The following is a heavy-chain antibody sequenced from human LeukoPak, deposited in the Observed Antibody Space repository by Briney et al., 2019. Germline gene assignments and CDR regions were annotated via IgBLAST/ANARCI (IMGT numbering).Heavy chain of an antibody. V-gene: IGHV3-66*01. CDR2: IYSGGST. Sequence: GGSLRLSCAASGFTVSSNYMSWVRQAPGKGLEWVSVIYSGGSTYYADSVKGRFTISRDNSKNTLYLQLNSLRAEDTAVYYCASGPKRITPFDYWGQGTLVTVSS. J-gene: IGHJ4*02. D-gene: IGHD2-15*01. CDR3: ASGPKRITPFDY. CDR1: GFTVSSNY.